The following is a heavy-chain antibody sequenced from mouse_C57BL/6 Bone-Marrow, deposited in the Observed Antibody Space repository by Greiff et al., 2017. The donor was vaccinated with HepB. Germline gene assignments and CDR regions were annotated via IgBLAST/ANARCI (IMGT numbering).Heavy chain of an antibody. CDR1: GYTFTDYE. CDR3: TRYDYAWFAY. Sequence: VKLVESGAELVRPGASVTLSCKASGYTFTDYEMHWVKQTPVHGLEWIGAIDPETGGTAYNQKFKGKAILTADKSSSTAYMELRSLTSEDSAVYYCTRYDYAWFAYWGQGTLVTVSA. J-gene: IGHJ3*01. V-gene: IGHV1-15*01. D-gene: IGHD2-4*01. CDR2: IDPETGGT.